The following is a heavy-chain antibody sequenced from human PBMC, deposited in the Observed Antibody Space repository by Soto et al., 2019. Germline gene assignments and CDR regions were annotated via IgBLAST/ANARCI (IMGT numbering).Heavy chain of an antibody. V-gene: IGHV1-18*01. CDR3: ARGRDGDY. CDR1: GYAFTTYG. CDR2: ISAHNGNT. D-gene: IGHD6-6*01. J-gene: IGHJ4*02. Sequence: QVHLVQSGAEVKKPGASVKVSCKGSGYAFTTYGITWVRQAPGQGLEWMGWISAHNGNTNYAQKLPARVTVTRDTSTSTADMELRSLRSDDTAVYYCARGRDGDYWGQGALVTVSS.